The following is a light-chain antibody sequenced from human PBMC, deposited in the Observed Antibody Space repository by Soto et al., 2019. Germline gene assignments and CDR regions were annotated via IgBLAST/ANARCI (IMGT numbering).Light chain of an antibody. V-gene: IGKV3-20*01. Sequence: EDFLTHSPGTLSLTPGERATLSGRASQSVSSNLAWYQQKPGQAPRLLIYGASNRATGIPDRFSGSGSGTDFTLTISRLEPEDFAVYYCQQYGSSGTFGQGTKVDIK. J-gene: IGKJ1*01. CDR3: QQYGSSGT. CDR1: QSVSSN. CDR2: GAS.